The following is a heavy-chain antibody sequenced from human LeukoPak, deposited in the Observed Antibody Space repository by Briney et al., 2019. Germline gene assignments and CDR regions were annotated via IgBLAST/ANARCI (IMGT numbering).Heavy chain of an antibody. CDR3: ARARGTETLDY. CDR2: INHSGST. CDR1: GESFSGYY. V-gene: IGHV4-34*01. Sequence: PSVTLSLTCAVYGESFSGYYWSWIRQPPGKGLEWIGEINHSGSTNYNPSLKSRVNISVDTSKNQFSLRLTSVTAADTAVYYCARARGTETLDYWGQGTLVTVSS. J-gene: IGHJ4*02. D-gene: IGHD1/OR15-1a*01.